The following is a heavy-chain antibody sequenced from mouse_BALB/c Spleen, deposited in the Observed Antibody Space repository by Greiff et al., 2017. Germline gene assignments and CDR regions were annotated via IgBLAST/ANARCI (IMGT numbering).Heavy chain of an antibody. Sequence: EVQGVESGGGLVQPGGSLRLSCAPSGFTFTDYYMSWVRQPPGKALEWLGFIRNKANGYTTEYSASVKGRFTISRDNSQSILYLQMNTLRAEDSATYYCARDYGKPRQAWFAYWGQGTLVTVSA. J-gene: IGHJ3*01. CDR2: IRNKANGYTT. CDR3: ARDYGKPRQAWFAY. D-gene: IGHD2-1*01. CDR1: GFTFTDYY. V-gene: IGHV7-3*02.